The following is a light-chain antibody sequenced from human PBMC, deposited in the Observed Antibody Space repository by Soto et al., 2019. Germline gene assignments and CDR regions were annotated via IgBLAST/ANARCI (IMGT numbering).Light chain of an antibody. J-gene: IGLJ1*01. CDR3: SSYTTSNIYV. V-gene: IGLV2-14*03. CDR2: EVD. CDR1: SSDVGGFNY. Sequence: QSALTQPASVSGSPGQSITISCTTTSSDVGGFNYVSWYQQYSGKAPKLIIYEVDNRPSGVSNRFSGSKSGTTASLAISGLQAEDEADYYCSSYTTSNIYVFGPGTKVTVL.